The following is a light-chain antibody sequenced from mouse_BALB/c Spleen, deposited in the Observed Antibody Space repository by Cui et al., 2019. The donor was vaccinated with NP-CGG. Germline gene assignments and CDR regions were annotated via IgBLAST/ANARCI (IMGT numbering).Light chain of an antibody. CDR1: TGAVTTSNY. CDR3: ALWYSNHWV. CDR2: GTN. Sequence: VVTQDHALTTSPGETVTLTCRSSTGAVTTSNYANWVQEKPDHLFTGLIGGTNNRAPGVPARFSGSLIGDKAALTITGAQTEDEAIYFCALWYSNHWVFGGGTKLTVL. J-gene: IGLJ1*01. V-gene: IGLV1*01.